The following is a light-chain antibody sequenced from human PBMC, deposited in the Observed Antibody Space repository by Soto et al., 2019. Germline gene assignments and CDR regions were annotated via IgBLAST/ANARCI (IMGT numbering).Light chain of an antibody. Sequence: EIVMTQSPGTLSVSPGERATLSCSASQSVSGNLAWYQQKPGQAPRLLIYGASTRATGIPVRFSGSGSGTEFTLTISSLQSEDFAVYYCQQYNNWPRTFGQGTKVEIK. J-gene: IGKJ1*01. V-gene: IGKV3-15*01. CDR3: QQYNNWPRT. CDR1: QSVSGN. CDR2: GAS.